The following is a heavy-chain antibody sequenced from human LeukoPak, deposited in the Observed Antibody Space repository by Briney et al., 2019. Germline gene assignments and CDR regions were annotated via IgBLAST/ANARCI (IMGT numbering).Heavy chain of an antibody. J-gene: IGHJ6*02. Sequence: SETLSLTCTVSGGSISSYYWTWVRQPAGKGLEWIGRIYTSGGTNYNPSLKSRVTMSVDTSENRFSLKLTSVTAADTAVYYRARAPSYNSARLDVWGQGTTVTVSS. CDR3: ARAPSYNSARLDV. CDR2: IYTSGGT. D-gene: IGHD1-1*01. V-gene: IGHV4-4*07. CDR1: GGSISSYY.